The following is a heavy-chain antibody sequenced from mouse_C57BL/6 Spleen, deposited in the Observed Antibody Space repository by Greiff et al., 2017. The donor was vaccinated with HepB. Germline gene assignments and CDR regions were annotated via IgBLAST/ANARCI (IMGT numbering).Heavy chain of an antibody. J-gene: IGHJ3*01. CDR1: GYAFSSSW. V-gene: IGHV1-82*01. CDR2: IYPGDGDT. CDR3: ARELTGAWFAY. D-gene: IGHD4-1*01. Sequence: QVQLQQSGPELVKPGASAKISCKASGYAFSSSWMNWVKQRPGKGLDWIGRIYPGDGDTNYNGKFKGKATLTADKSSSTAYMQLSSLTAEDSAVYICARELTGAWFAYWGQGTLVTVSA.